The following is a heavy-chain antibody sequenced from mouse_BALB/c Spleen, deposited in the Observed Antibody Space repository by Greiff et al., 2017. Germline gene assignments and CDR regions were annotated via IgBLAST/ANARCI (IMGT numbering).Heavy chain of an antibody. CDR1: GFNIKDYY. Sequence: VQLQQSGAELVRPGALVKLSCKASGFNIKDYYMHWVKQRPEQGLEWIGWIDPENGNTIYDPKFQGKASITADTSSNTAYLQLSSLTSEDTAVYYCASYYSWFAYWGQGTLVTVSA. CDR2: IDPENGNT. V-gene: IGHV14-1*02. D-gene: IGHD2-10*01. J-gene: IGHJ3*01. CDR3: ASYYSWFAY.